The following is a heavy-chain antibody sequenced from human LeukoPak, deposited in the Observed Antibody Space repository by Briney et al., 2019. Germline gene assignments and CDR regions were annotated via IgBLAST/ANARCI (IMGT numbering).Heavy chain of an antibody. CDR2: MNPNSGNT. V-gene: IGHV1-8*03. CDR3: AREKVFIKGVIEPFDY. J-gene: IGHJ4*02. D-gene: IGHD3-16*02. Sequence: GESLQISCKGSGYSFTSYWIGWVRPMPGKGLEWMGWMNPNSGNTGYSQKFQGRVTITRDTSISTAYMELSSLRSEDTAVYYCAREKVFIKGVIEPFDYWGQGTLVTVSS. CDR1: GYSFTSYW.